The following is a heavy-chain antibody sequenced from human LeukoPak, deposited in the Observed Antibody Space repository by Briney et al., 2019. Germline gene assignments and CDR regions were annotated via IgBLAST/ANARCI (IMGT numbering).Heavy chain of an antibody. CDR1: GVSISDYY. J-gene: IGHJ5*02. CDR2: VSPGGYT. D-gene: IGHD2-21*01. V-gene: IGHV4-34*01. CDR3: ARIRCGLRQNRCYNH. Sequence: SENLSLTCAVSGVSISDYYWSWIRQSPGKGLEWIGEVSPGGYTTYNPSLRSRAIIAEDTSESQLSLRLTSVTAADTAVYCARIRCGLRQNRCYNHWAQGTMVTASS.